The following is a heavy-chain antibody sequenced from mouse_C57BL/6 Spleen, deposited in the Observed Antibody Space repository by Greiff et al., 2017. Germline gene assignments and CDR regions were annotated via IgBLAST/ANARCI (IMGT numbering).Heavy chain of an antibody. Sequence: QVQLQQSGPELVKPGASVKISCKASGYAFSSSWMNWVKQRHGKGLEWIGRIYPGDGDTNYNGKFKGKDTMTADKSSRAAYMKLSSLTSDDSAVYFGAMSEGNYGFDYWGQGTTLTVSS. V-gene: IGHV1-82*01. CDR2: IYPGDGDT. CDR3: AMSEGNYGFDY. CDR1: GYAFSSSW. J-gene: IGHJ2*01. D-gene: IGHD2-1*01.